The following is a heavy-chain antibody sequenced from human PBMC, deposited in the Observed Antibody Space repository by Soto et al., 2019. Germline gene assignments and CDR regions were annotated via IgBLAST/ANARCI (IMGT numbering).Heavy chain of an antibody. J-gene: IGHJ4*02. CDR1: GFTFSSYG. Sequence: QVQLVESGGGVVQPGRSLRLSCAASGFTFSSYGMHWVRQAPGKGLEWVAVISYDGSNKYYADSVKGRFTISRDNSKNTLYLQMNSLRAEDTAVYYCANDISWSSGLDYWGQGTLVTVSS. CDR2: ISYDGSNK. V-gene: IGHV3-30*18. D-gene: IGHD6-19*01. CDR3: ANDISWSSGLDY.